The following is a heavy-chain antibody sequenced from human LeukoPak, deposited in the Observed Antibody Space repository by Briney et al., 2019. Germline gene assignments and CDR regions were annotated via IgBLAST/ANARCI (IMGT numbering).Heavy chain of an antibody. J-gene: IGHJ4*02. CDR1: GFTFSRYA. D-gene: IGHD3-10*01. CDR2: ISSNGGST. V-gene: IGHV3-64D*06. Sequence: GGSLRLSCSASGFTFSRYAMHWVRQAPGKGLEYVPAISSNGGSTYYADSVKGRFTISRDNSRNTLHLQMSSLRVEDTAVYYCVKDSSSGSYFDYWGQGTLVTVSS. CDR3: VKDSSSGSYFDY.